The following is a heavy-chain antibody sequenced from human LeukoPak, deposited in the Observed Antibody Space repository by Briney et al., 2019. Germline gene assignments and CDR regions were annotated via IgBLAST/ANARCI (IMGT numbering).Heavy chain of an antibody. CDR3: ARVRLWPIFDY. Sequence: PSETLSLTCTVSGGSISSYYWSWIRQPPGKGLEWIGYIYYSGSTNYNPSLKGRVTISVDTSKNQFSLKLSSVTAADTAVYYCARVRLWPIFDYWGQGTLVTVSS. V-gene: IGHV4-59*01. J-gene: IGHJ4*02. CDR2: IYYSGST. D-gene: IGHD5-18*01. CDR1: GGSISSYY.